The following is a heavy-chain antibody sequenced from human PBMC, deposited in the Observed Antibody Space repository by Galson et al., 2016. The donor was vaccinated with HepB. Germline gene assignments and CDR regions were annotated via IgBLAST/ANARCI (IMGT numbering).Heavy chain of an antibody. CDR1: GGSISSGGYY. J-gene: IGHJ3*02. V-gene: IGHV4-31*03. CDR2: IYYSGST. CDR3: ARVRIKQDHAFEI. Sequence: TLSLTCTVSGGSISSGGYYWSWIRQHPGKGLEWIGYIYYSGSTYYNPSLKSRVTISVDTSKNQFSLNLTSVTVADTAVYYCARVRIKQDHAFEIWGRGALVTVSS. D-gene: IGHD1-14*01.